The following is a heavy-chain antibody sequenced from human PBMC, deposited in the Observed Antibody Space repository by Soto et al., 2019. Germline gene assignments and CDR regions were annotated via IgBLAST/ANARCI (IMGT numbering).Heavy chain of an antibody. D-gene: IGHD2-8*01. CDR2: IIPIFGTA. V-gene: IGHV1-69*13. CDR3: ARAQSPSVYVGYYYYGMDV. J-gene: IGHJ6*02. CDR1: GGTFSSYA. Sequence: VKVSCKASGGTFSSYAISWVRQAPGQGLEWMGGIIPIFGTANYAQKFQGRVTITADESTSTAYMELSSLRSEDTAVYYCARAQSPSVYVGYYYYGMDVWGQGTTVTVSS.